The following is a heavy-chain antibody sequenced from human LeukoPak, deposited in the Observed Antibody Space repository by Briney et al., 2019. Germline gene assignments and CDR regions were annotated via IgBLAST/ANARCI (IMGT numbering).Heavy chain of an antibody. CDR3: ARQADIVVVPAAMPNDAFDI. V-gene: IGHV1-69*05. CDR1: GGTFSSYA. CDR2: IIPIFGTA. Sequence: ASVKVSCKASGGTFSSYAISWVRQAPGQGLEWMGGIIPIFGTANYAQKFQGRVTITTDESTSTAYMELSSLRSEDTAVYYCARQADIVVVPAAMPNDAFDIWGQGTMVTVSS. J-gene: IGHJ3*02. D-gene: IGHD2-2*01.